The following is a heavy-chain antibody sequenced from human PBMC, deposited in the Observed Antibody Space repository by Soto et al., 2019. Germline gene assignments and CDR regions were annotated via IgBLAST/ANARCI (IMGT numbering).Heavy chain of an antibody. CDR2: INHSGST. CDR3: VRDRYSSSGWFDP. Sequence: PSETLSLTCAVYGGSFSGYYWSWIRQPPGKGLEWIGEINHSGSTNYNPSLKSRIIINPDTSKNQFSLQLKSVTPEDTAVYYCVRDRYSSSGWFDPWGQGTPVTVSS. J-gene: IGHJ5*02. D-gene: IGHD3-10*01. CDR1: GGSFSGYY. V-gene: IGHV4-34*01.